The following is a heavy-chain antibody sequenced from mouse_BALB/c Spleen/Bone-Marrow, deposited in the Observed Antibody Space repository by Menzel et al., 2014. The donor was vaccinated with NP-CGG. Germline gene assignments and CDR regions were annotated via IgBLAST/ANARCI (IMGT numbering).Heavy chain of an antibody. CDR2: IDPANGNT. CDR3: AGLRPRFEFAY. D-gene: IGHD2-4*01. CDR1: GFNIKDTY. J-gene: IGHJ3*01. V-gene: IGHV14-3*02. Sequence: EVQLQQSGAELVKPGASVKLSCTASGFNIKDTYMHWVKQRPEQGLEWIGRIDPANGNTKYDPMFQGKATITADTSSNTAYLQLSSLTSEDTAVYYCAGLRPRFEFAYWGQGTLVTVSA.